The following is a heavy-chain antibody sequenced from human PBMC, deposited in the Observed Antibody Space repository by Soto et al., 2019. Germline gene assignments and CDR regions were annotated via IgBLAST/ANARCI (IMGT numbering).Heavy chain of an antibody. J-gene: IGHJ4*02. Sequence: SETLSLTCTASGGSVSSGSYYWSWIRQPPGKGLEWIGYIYYSGSTNYNPSLKSRVTISVDTSKNQFSLKLSSVTAADTAVYYCARDGQMATIGYWGQGTLVTVSS. CDR3: ARDGQMATIGY. V-gene: IGHV4-61*01. CDR1: GGSVSSGSYY. D-gene: IGHD5-12*01. CDR2: IYYSGST.